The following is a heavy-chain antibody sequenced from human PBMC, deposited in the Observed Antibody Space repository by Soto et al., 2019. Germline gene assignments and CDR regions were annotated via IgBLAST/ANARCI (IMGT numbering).Heavy chain of an antibody. CDR1: GFPFSDLW. CDR2: ISHDGSST. J-gene: IGHJ3*02. V-gene: IGHV3-74*01. CDR3: TSLSVAVDYFAFDI. Sequence: EVQLVESGGGLIQPGGSLRLSCTASGFPFSDLWMHWVRQAPGKGLEWVSRISHDGSSTSHADSVSGRFSISRDNAKNTVYLQMNSLRAEDTAGYYCTSLSVAVDYFAFDIWGQGTVVTVS. D-gene: IGHD6-19*01.